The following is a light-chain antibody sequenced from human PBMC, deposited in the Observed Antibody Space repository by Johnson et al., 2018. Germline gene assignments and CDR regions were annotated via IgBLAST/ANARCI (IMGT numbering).Light chain of an antibody. CDR3: GTGDSSLSAGNV. CDR1: SSNIGNNY. J-gene: IGLJ1*01. CDR2: ENN. V-gene: IGLV1-51*02. Sequence: QSVLTQPPSVSAAPGQKVTISCSGSSSNIGNNYVSWYQQLPGTAPKLLIYENNKRPSGIPDRFSGSKSGTSATLRIHGLQTGDEADYYCGTGDSSLSAGNVFGTGTKVTVL.